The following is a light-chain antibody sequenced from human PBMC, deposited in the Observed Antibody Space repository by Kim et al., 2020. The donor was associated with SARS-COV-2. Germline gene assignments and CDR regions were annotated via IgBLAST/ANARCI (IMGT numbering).Light chain of an antibody. V-gene: IGKV1-39*01. CDR3: QQTYHTPST. Sequence: SVVDRVTITCRAIHTFIPLLHWYHQKVGKDPSLLFSSSSTLHSGVPTRFSGSGSGTYCTLTISCLQPEDFATYSCQQTYHTPSTFGGGTKVDIK. CDR2: SSS. J-gene: IGKJ4*01. CDR1: HTFIPL.